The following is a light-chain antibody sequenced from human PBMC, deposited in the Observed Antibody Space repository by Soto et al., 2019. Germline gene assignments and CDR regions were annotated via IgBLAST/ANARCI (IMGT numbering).Light chain of an antibody. J-gene: IGKJ2*01. CDR2: LGS. V-gene: IGKV2-28*01. Sequence: IVMTQSPLSLPVTPVEPASISCRSSQSLLHSNGYNYSDWYLQKPGQSPQLLIYLGSNRASGVPDRFSGSGSGTDFTLKISRVEAEDVGVYYCMQALQTPRTFGQGTKREIK. CDR3: MQALQTPRT. CDR1: QSLLHSNGYNY.